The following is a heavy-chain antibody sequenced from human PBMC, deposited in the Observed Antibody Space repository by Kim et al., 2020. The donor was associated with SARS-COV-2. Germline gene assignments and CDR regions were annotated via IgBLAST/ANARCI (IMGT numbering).Heavy chain of an antibody. CDR3: GRAQRPYYCYYYMDV. CDR2: IRNDGSNK. V-gene: IGHV3-33*01. D-gene: IGHD2-2*01. J-gene: IGHJ6*03. CDR1: GFTFSSYG. Sequence: GGSLRLSCAASGFTFSSYGMHWVRQAPGKGLEWVAVIRNDGSNKNYADSVKGRFTISRDNSKNTLYLQMNSLRAEDTAVYYCGRAQRPYYCYYYMDVWGKGTTVTVSS.